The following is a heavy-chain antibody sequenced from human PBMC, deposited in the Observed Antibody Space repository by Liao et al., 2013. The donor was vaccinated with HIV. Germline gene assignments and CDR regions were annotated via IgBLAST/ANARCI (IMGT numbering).Heavy chain of an antibody. CDR2: IYSGGST. CDR3: GASPDGYIDY. J-gene: IGHJ4*02. CDR1: GASISSSGYS. Sequence: QLQLQESGSGLVKPSQTLSLTCAVSGASISSSGYSWSWIRQPPGKGLEWIGDIYSGGSTYFNPSLKSRVTMSVDTSKSQFSLRLSSVTAADTAVYYCGASPDGYIDYWGQGILVIVFS. V-gene: IGHV4-30-2*01. D-gene: IGHD5-24*01.